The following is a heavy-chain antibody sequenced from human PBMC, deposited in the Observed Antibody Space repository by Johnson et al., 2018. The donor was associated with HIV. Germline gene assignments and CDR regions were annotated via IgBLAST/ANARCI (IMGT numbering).Heavy chain of an antibody. Sequence: VQLVESGGGLVQPGGSLRLSCAASGFSVSTYYMSWVRQAPGRGLEWVSVLFSGGTTYYADSVKGRFTNSRDNSKNTLFLQMNSLSAEDTAVFYCARACRDGYTCDAYDIWGQGTMVTVSS. CDR1: GFSVSTYY. J-gene: IGHJ3*02. CDR3: ARACRDGYTCDAYDI. CDR2: LFSGGTT. V-gene: IGHV3-66*01. D-gene: IGHD5-24*01.